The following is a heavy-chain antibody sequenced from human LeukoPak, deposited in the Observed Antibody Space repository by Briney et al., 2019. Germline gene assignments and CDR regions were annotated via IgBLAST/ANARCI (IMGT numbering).Heavy chain of an antibody. V-gene: IGHV3-74*01. Sequence: GGSLRLSCAASGFTFSSYWMHWVRQAPGKGLVWVSRIHSDGSSTSYADSVRGRFTVSRDDAKSTLYLQMNSLRAEDTAVYYCARSGWPYYFDYWGQGTLVTVSS. CDR1: GFTFSSYW. J-gene: IGHJ4*02. D-gene: IGHD3-22*01. CDR2: IHSDGSST. CDR3: ARSGWPYYFDY.